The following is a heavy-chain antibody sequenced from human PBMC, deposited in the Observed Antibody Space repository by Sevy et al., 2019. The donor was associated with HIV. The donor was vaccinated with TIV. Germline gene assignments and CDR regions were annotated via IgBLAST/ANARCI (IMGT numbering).Heavy chain of an antibody. CDR1: GYTFTAHY. V-gene: IGHV1-2*02. D-gene: IGHD5-12*01. J-gene: IGHJ5*02. Sequence: ASVKVSCKAFGYTFTAHYMHWVRLVPGQGLEWMGWINPNSGGTKYAQKFQGRVTMTRDTSISTAYMEMSRLRSDDTALYYCGTYSDYGGAFDPWGQGTLVTVSS. CDR2: INPNSGGT. CDR3: GTYSDYGGAFDP.